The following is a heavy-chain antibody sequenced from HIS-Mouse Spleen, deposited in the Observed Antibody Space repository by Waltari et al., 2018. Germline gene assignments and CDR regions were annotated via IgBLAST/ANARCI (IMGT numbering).Heavy chain of an antibody. CDR3: AKDKHHAFDY. CDR2: ISYDGSNK. J-gene: IGHJ4*02. Sequence: QVQLVEPGGGVVQPGRSLRLSCAASGFTLSSYGMHWVRQAPGKGLEWVAVISYDGSNKYYADSVKGRFTISRDNSKNTLYLQMNSLRAEDTAVYYCAKDKHHAFDYWGQGTLVTVSS. V-gene: IGHV3-30*18. CDR1: GFTLSSYG.